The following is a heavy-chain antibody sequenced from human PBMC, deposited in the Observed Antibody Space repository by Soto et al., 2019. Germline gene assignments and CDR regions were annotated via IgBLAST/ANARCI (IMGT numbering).Heavy chain of an antibody. CDR3: ARWSQAMDV. J-gene: IGHJ6*02. D-gene: IGHD2-15*01. CDR1: GFTFPNYD. Sequence: EMQLVESGGGLVQPGGSLRLSCATSGFTFPNYDMTWVRQAPGKGLEWVAYIAQDGTEIYNVDSVKGRFTISRDSAKNSLYLQMNSLTAEDTALYYCARWSQAMDVWGQGTSVTVSS. V-gene: IGHV3-7*03. CDR2: IAQDGTEI.